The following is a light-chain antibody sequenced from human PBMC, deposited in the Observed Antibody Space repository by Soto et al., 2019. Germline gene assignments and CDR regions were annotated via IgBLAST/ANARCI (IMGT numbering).Light chain of an antibody. CDR3: QQYNSYVGT. CDR1: QSISSW. V-gene: IGKV1-5*01. J-gene: IGKJ1*01. CDR2: DAS. Sequence: DIQMTQSPSTLSASVGDRVTITCRASQSISSWLAWYQQKPGKAPKLLIYDASSLESGVPSRFSGSGSGTEFTLTISSLQPDDFATYYCQQYNSYVGTFGQGTKVEI.